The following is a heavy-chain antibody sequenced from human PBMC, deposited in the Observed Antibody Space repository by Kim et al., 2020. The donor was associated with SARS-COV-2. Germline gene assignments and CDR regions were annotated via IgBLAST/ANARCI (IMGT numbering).Heavy chain of an antibody. V-gene: IGHV3-64D*09. D-gene: IGHD4-17*01. CDR3: VKDHKTTYYFDC. Sequence: GGSLRLSCSASGFTFSSFAMHWVRQAPGKGLEYVSTVSSNGDSTNYADSLQGRFTISRDNSKNTLYLQMSRLRPEDTAVYYCVKDHKTTYYFDCWGQGNL. J-gene: IGHJ4*02. CDR1: GFTFSSFA. CDR2: VSSNGDST.